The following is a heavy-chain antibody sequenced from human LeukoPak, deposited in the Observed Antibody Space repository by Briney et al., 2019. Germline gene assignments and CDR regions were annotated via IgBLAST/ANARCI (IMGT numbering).Heavy chain of an antibody. J-gene: IGHJ5*02. CDR2: MCPSGRT. CDR1: NDSISSYC. D-gene: IGHD4-23*01. CDR3: ATSYDGKTAPYDL. V-gene: IGHV4-4*08. Sequence: PSETLSLTCTGSNDSISSYCCSWVRQPPGKGLEWIGFMCPSGRTDYNPSLKSRVTMSIDTSKNQLSMELRFLTAADTAVYYCATSYDGKTAPYDLWGHGTLVTVSS.